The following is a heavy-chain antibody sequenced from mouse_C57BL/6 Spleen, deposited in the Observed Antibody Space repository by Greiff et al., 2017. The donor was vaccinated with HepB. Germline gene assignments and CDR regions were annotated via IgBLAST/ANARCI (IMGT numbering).Heavy chain of an antibody. J-gene: IGHJ4*01. Sequence: EVMLVESGGGLVQPKGSLKLSCAASGFSFNTYAMNWVRQAPGKGLEWVARIRSKSNNYATYYADSVKDRFTISRDDSESMLYLQMNNLKTEDTAMYYCVRPSWGYAMDYWGQGTSVTVSS. CDR1: GFSFNTYA. V-gene: IGHV10-1*01. CDR3: VRPSWGYAMDY. CDR2: IRSKSNNYAT.